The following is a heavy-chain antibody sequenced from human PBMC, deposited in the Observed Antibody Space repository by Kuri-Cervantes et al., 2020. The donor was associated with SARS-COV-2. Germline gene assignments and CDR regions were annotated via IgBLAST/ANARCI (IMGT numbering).Heavy chain of an antibody. V-gene: IGHV1-46*01. D-gene: IGHD6-13*01. CDR1: GYIFTNYY. CDR3: ARTRIAAAGTDAFDI. J-gene: IGHJ3*02. CDR2: INPSGGST. Sequence: ASVKVSCKASGYIFTNYYMSWVRQAPGQGLEWMGIINPSGGSTSYAQKFQGRVTMTRDTSTSTVYMELSSLRSEDTAVYYCARTRIAAAGTDAFDIWGQGTMVPSPQ.